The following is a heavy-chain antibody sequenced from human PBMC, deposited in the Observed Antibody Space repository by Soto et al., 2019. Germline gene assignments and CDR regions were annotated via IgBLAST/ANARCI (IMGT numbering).Heavy chain of an antibody. CDR3: ATQGFYRMGV. V-gene: IGHV4-4*02. Sequence: QVQLQESGPGLVQPSGTLSLTCAVSGDSITGDNWWSWVRQPPGKGLEWIGEIHHSGATNYNPSLKSRVPISVDKSKNQFSLKLTSVTAADTAMFYCATQGFYRMGVWGRGTTVTVSS. CDR1: GDSITGDNW. CDR2: IHHSGAT. J-gene: IGHJ6*02.